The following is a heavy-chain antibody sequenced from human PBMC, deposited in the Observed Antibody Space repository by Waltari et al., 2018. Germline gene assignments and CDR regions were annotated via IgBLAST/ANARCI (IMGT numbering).Heavy chain of an antibody. CDR3: AREPTGVAGTGYFDY. V-gene: IGHV3-53*01. D-gene: IGHD6-19*01. CDR1: GFTVSSNY. CDR2: IYSGGST. Sequence: EVQLVESGGGLIQPGGSLRLSCAASGFTVSSNYMSWVRQAPGKGLEWVSVIYSGGSTDYADAVKGRFTISRDNSKNTLYLQMNSLRAEDTAVYYCAREPTGVAGTGYFDYWGQGTLVTVSS. J-gene: IGHJ4*02.